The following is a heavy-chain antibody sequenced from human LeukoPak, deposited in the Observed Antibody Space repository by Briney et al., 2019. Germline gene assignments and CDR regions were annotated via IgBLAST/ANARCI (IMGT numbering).Heavy chain of an antibody. J-gene: IGHJ3*02. Sequence: GGSLSLSCAASGFTFDDYGMSWVRQAPGKGREWVSGINWNGGSTGYADSVKGRFTISRDNAKNSLYLQMNSLRAEHKALYYCARDGGYDILTGDPRGAFDIWGQGTMVTVSS. CDR2: INWNGGST. D-gene: IGHD3-9*01. CDR3: ARDGGYDILTGDPRGAFDI. CDR1: GFTFDDYG. V-gene: IGHV3-20*04.